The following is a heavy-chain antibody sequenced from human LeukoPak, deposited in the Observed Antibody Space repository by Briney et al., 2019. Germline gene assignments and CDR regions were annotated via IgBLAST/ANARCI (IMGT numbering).Heavy chain of an antibody. Sequence: SETLSLTCTVSGGSISSGGYYWSWIRQHPGKGLEWIGYIYYSGSTYYNPSLKSRVTISVDTSKSQFSLKLSSVTAADTAVYYCASPYCSGGSCYAKTWGQGTLVTVSS. V-gene: IGHV4-31*03. CDR2: IYYSGST. D-gene: IGHD2-15*01. J-gene: IGHJ5*02. CDR3: ASPYCSGGSCYAKT. CDR1: GGSISSGGYY.